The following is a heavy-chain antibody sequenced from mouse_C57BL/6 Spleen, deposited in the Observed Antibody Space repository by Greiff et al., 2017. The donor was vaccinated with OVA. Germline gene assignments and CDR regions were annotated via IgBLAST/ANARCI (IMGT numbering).Heavy chain of an antibody. V-gene: IGHV14-3*01. CDR3: APVITSVVDRAMDY. CDR1: GFNIKNTY. CDR2: IDPANGNT. D-gene: IGHD1-1*01. Sequence: VQLKQSVAELVRPGASVKLSCTASGFNIKNTYMHWVKQRPEQGLEWIGRIDPANGNTKYAPKFQGKATITADTSSNTAYLQLSSLTSEDTAIYYCAPVITSVVDRAMDYWGQGTSVTVSS. J-gene: IGHJ4*01.